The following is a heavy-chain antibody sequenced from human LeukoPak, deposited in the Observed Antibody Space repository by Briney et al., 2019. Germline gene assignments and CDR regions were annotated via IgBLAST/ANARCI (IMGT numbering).Heavy chain of an antibody. V-gene: IGHV4-59*01. J-gene: IGHJ5*02. D-gene: IGHD3-9*01. CDR3: ARGYYDILTAQNWFDP. CDR2: IYYSGST. Sequence: SETLSLTCTVSGSSISSYYWSWIRQPPGKGLEWIGYIYYSGSTNYNPSLKSRVTISVDTSKNQFSLKLSSVTAADTAVYYCARGYYDILTAQNWFDPWGQGTLVTVSS. CDR1: GSSISSYY.